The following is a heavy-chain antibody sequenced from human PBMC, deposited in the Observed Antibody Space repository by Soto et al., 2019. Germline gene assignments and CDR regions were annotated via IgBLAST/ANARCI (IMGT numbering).Heavy chain of an antibody. J-gene: IGHJ6*03. Sequence: GGSLRLSCAASGFTFSGSAMHWVRQASGKGLEWVGRIRSKANSYATAYAASVKGRFTISRDDSKNTAYLQMNSLKTEDTAVYYCTSRITIFGVVITNMDVWGKGTTVTVSS. CDR3: TSRITIFGVVITNMDV. V-gene: IGHV3-73*01. CDR2: IRSKANSYAT. CDR1: GFTFSGSA. D-gene: IGHD3-3*01.